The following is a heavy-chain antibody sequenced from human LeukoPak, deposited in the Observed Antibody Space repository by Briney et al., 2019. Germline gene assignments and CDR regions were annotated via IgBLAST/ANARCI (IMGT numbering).Heavy chain of an antibody. D-gene: IGHD6-6*01. CDR1: GGSISNYY. Sequence: PSETLSLTCTVSGGSISNYYWSWIRQPPGKGLEWIGYIYYSGSTNYNPSLKSRVTISVDTSKNQFSLKLSSVTAADTAVYYCARVSTAGIAARRTPLDAFDIWGQGTMVTVSS. V-gene: IGHV4-59*01. J-gene: IGHJ3*02. CDR3: ARVSTAGIAARRTPLDAFDI. CDR2: IYYSGST.